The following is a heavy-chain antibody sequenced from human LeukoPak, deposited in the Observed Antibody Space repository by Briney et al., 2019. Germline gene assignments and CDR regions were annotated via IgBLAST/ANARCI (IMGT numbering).Heavy chain of an antibody. V-gene: IGHV4-30-4*01. D-gene: IGHD3-16*02. J-gene: IGHJ4*02. CDR2: IYYSGST. CDR3: ARVGGGYVWGSYRYHGPTDFDY. CDR1: GGSISSGDYY. Sequence: SETLSLTCTVSGGSISSGDYYWSWIRQPPGKGLEWIGYIYYSGSTYYNPSLKSRVTISVDTSKNQFSLKLSSVTAADTAVYYCARVGGGYVWGSYRYHGPTDFDYWGQGTLVTVSS.